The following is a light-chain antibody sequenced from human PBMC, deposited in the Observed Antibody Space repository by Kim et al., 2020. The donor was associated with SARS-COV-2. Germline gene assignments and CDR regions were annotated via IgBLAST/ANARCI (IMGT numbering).Light chain of an antibody. J-gene: IGLJ2*01. CDR1: SSNIGGNT. Sequence: GRGVTISCTGSSSNIGGNTGAWYQQLQGTGPKVLIYRNDGRPSGVPDRFSGSKSGTSASLAISGLQSEDEADYHCASWDDSLKGVVFGGGTQLAVL. CDR2: RND. V-gene: IGLV1-44*01. CDR3: ASWDDSLKGVV.